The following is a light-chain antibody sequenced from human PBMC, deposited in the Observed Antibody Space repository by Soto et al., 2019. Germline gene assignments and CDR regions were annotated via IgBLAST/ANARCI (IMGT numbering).Light chain of an antibody. Sequence: EIVLTQSPATLSLSPGERATLSCSASQSVSSYLAWYQQTPGQAPSLLIYDASNRTTGITARFSGSGSGTDFTITISSLEPEDLAVYYCQQSSPWPPITFGQGTRLEI. V-gene: IGKV3-11*01. CDR3: QQSSPWPPIT. J-gene: IGKJ5*01. CDR2: DAS. CDR1: QSVSSY.